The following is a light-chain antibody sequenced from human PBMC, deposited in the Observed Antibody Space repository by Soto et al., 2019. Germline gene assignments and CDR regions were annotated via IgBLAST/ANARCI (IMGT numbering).Light chain of an antibody. CDR2: AAS. Sequence: DIQMTQSPSSLSASVGDRVTITCRASQSISSYVSWYQQKPGKAPKLLIYAASSLQSGVPSRFGGSGSGPDFTLNISSLQPEDLATYYCQQTYRTPYTVGQGTKLEIK. V-gene: IGKV1-39*01. J-gene: IGKJ2*01. CDR3: QQTYRTPYT. CDR1: QSISSY.